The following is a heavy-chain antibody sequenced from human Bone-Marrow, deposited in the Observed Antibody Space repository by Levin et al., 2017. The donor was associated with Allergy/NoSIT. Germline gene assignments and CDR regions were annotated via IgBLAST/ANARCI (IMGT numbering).Heavy chain of an antibody. CDR3: ARDDYGDYFDY. J-gene: IGHJ4*02. Sequence: TLSLTCTVSGASITSGSYYWSWIRQPAGQGLEWIGRIHTSGTTNYIPSLKSRVTMSLDTSKRQFSLKLNSVTAADTAVYYCARDDYGDYFDYWGQGILVTVSS. V-gene: IGHV4-61*02. CDR2: IHTSGTT. CDR1: GASITSGSYY. D-gene: IGHD4-17*01.